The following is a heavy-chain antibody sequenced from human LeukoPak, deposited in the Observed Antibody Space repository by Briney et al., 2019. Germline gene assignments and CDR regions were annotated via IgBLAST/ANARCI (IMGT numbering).Heavy chain of an antibody. CDR2: IIPIFGTA. CDR3: ARDTYSSGWELDY. J-gene: IGHJ4*02. V-gene: IGHV1-69*13. D-gene: IGHD6-19*01. Sequence: SVKVSCKASGGTFSSYAISWVRQAPGQGLEWMGGIIPIFGTANYAQKFQGRVTITADESTSTAYMELGSLRSEDTAVYYCARDTYSSGWELDYWGQGTLVTVSS. CDR1: GGTFSSYA.